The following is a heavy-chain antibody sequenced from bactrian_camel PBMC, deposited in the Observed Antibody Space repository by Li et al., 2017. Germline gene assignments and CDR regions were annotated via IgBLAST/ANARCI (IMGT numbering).Heavy chain of an antibody. Sequence: HVQLVESGGGSVQPGGPLTLSCEVSSTTKPTFCMGWFRQAPAKERKAVAVIDMDGKINYADSVKERFTVSRDDEQATLYLQMNSLKSEDSDMYYCAAEPFSGSWFTQCNGFRYWGQGTQVTVS. CDR3: AAEPFSGSWFTQCNGFRY. D-gene: IGHD2*01. V-gene: IGHV3S53*01. J-gene: IGHJ6*01. CDR1: STTKPTFC. CDR2: IDMDGKI.